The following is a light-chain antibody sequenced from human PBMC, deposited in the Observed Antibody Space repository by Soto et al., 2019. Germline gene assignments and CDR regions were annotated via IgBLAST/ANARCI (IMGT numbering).Light chain of an antibody. V-gene: IGKV3-20*01. J-gene: IGKJ4*01. CDR1: QSVSSSY. Sequence: EIVLTQSPGTLSLSPGERATLSCRASQSVSSSYLAWYQQKPGQDPRLLIYGASSRATGIPDRFSGSGSGTDFTLTISRLEPEDLAVYYCQQYGSSPITFGGGTKVEIK. CDR2: GAS. CDR3: QQYGSSPIT.